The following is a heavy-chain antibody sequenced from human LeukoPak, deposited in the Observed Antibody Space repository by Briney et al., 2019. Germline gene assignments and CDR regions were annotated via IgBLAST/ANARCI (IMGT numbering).Heavy chain of an antibody. D-gene: IGHD3-10*01. CDR2: ISSSSSYI. CDR1: GFTFSSYS. CDR3: ARPMVRGVNWFDP. V-gene: IGHV3-21*01. J-gene: IGHJ5*02. Sequence: PGGSLRLSCAASGFTFSSYSMNWVRLAPGKGLEWVSSISSSSSYIYYADSVKGRFTISRDNAKNSLYLQMNSLRAEDTAVYYCARPMVRGVNWFDPWGQGTLVTVSS.